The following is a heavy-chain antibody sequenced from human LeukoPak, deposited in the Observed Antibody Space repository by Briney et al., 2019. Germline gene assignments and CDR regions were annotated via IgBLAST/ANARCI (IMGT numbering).Heavy chain of an antibody. CDR1: GGSISSYY. V-gene: IGHV4-4*09. CDR2: TYTSGST. J-gene: IGHJ4*02. Sequence: SETLSLTCTVSGGSISSYYWSWIRQPPGKGLEWIGYTYTSGSTNYNPSLKSRVTISVDTSKNQFSLKLSSVTAADTAVYYCARLRSYTIDYWGQGTLVTVSS. D-gene: IGHD2-2*02. CDR3: ARLRSYTIDY.